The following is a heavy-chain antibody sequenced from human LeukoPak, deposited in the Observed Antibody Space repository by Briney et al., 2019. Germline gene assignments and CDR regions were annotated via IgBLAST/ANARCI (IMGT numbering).Heavy chain of an antibody. CDR1: GASFNDYY. CDR3: ARERASNNHDNWFDP. J-gene: IGHJ5*02. CDR2: VNHSGSA. Sequence: PSETLSLTCAVYGASFNDYYWSWIRHSPTKGLEWIGEVNHSGSAKYNPSLKSRVTISADKSKNQFFLRLRPVAAAASGVYYCARERASNNHDNWFDPWGQGTLVTVSS. V-gene: IGHV4-34*01.